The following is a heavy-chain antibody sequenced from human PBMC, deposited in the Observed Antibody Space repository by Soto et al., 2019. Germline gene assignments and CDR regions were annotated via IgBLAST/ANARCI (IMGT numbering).Heavy chain of an antibody. Sequence: QLQLQESGSGLVKPSQTLSLACAVSGGSFSSGGDSWNWIRQPPGKGLEWIAYINHSGSTYYNPSLXGXXTTSVVGSKNHFFLRLTSVTSAYAAVYYCLRGSGSYVNFDYWGQGTLVTVSS. CDR3: LRGSGSYVNFDY. J-gene: IGHJ4*02. D-gene: IGHD3-10*01. CDR2: INHSGST. CDR1: GGSFSSGGDS. V-gene: IGHV4-30-2*01.